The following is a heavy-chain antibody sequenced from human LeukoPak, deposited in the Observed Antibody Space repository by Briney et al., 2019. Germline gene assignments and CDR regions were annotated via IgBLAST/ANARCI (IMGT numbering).Heavy chain of an antibody. CDR2: IKPNSGNT. Sequence: ASVKVSCKASGYTFTGYYMHWVRQAPGQGLEWMGWIKPNSGNTGYAQKFQGRVTITRNTSISTAYMELSSLRSEDTAVYYCARGATSYYYYMDVWGKGTTVTVSS. V-gene: IGHV1-8*03. CDR3: ARGATSYYYYMDV. D-gene: IGHD5-12*01. CDR1: GYTFTGYY. J-gene: IGHJ6*03.